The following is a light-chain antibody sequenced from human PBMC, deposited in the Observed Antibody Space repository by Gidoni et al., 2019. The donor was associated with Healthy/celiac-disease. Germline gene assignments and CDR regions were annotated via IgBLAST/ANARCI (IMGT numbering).Light chain of an antibody. CDR2: GPS. V-gene: IGKV3-15*01. CDR3: QKYNIWPS. CDR1: QSVSSN. J-gene: IGKJ4*01. Sequence: EIVTTQSPATLSASPGERSTLSSRASQSVSSNLAWYQQNPGQAPRLPIYGPSTRATGIPARFSGSGYGTEFTLTIRSLQSEDFEVYYCQKYNIWPSFGGGTKVEIK.